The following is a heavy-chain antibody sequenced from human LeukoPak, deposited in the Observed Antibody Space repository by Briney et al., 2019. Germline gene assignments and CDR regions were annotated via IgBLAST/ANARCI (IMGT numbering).Heavy chain of an antibody. CDR2: ISSSGRTI. D-gene: IGHD4-17*01. CDR3: ARVSPNTVTTLQYFDY. Sequence: GGSLRLSCAASGFTFSTYEMIWVRQAPGKGVEWVSYISSSGRTIYYADSVKGRFTISRDNAKNSLYLQMSSLRAEDTAVYYCARVSPNTVTTLQYFDYWGQGTLVTVSS. J-gene: IGHJ4*02. CDR1: GFTFSTYE. V-gene: IGHV3-48*03.